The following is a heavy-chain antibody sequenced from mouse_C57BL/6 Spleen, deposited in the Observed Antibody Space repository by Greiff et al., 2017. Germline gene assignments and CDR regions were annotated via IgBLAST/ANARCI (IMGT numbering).Heavy chain of an antibody. J-gene: IGHJ4*01. D-gene: IGHD2-4*01. Sequence: DVMLVESGGGLVQPGGSLKLSCAASGFTFSDYGMAWVRQAPRKGPEWVAFISNLAYSIYYADTVTGRFTISRENAKNTLYLEMSSLRSEDTAMYYCARLWITTRYYAMDYWGQGTSVTVSS. V-gene: IGHV5-15*01. CDR3: ARLWITTRYYAMDY. CDR1: GFTFSDYG. CDR2: ISNLAYSI.